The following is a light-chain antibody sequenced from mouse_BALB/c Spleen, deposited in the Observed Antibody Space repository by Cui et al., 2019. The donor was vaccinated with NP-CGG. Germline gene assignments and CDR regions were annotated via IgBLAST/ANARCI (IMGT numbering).Light chain of an antibody. CDR3: ALWYSNHWV. V-gene: IGLV1*01. CDR1: TGAVTTSNY. CDR2: GTN. J-gene: IGLJ1*01. Sequence: QAVVTQETATTTSPGETVTLTCRSSTGAVTTSNYANWVQEKPDHLFTGLIGGTNNRAPGVPARFSGSLIGDKAALTITGAQTEDEAIYFCALWYSNHWVFGGGIKLTVL.